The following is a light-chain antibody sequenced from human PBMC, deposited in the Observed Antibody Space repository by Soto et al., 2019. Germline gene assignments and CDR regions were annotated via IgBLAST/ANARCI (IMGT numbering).Light chain of an antibody. CDR2: GNS. Sequence: QSVLTQPPSVSGAPGQTVTISCTGSSSNIGAGYDVHWYQQLPGTATKLLIYGNSNRPSGVPDRFSGSKSGTSASLAITGLQAEDEADYYCQSCDSSLSGYVFGTGTKLTVL. J-gene: IGLJ1*01. V-gene: IGLV1-40*01. CDR1: SSNIGAGYD. CDR3: QSCDSSLSGYV.